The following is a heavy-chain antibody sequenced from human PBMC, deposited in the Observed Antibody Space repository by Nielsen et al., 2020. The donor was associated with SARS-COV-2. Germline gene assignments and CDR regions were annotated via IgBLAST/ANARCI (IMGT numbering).Heavy chain of an antibody. CDR3: ARDLSNYYGMDV. J-gene: IGHJ6*02. Sequence: GGSLRLSCAASGFTFDDYAMHWVRQAPGKGLEWVSGISWNSDGRAFADSVKGRFTISRDNAKNTLYLQMNSLRAEDTAVYYCARDLSNYYGMDVWGQGTTVTVSS. CDR2: ISWNSDGR. V-gene: IGHV3-9*01. CDR1: GFTFDDYA.